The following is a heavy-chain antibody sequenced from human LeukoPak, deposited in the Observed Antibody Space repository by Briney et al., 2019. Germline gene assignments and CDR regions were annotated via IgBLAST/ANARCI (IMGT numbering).Heavy chain of an antibody. CDR2: INPSGGST. J-gene: IGHJ4*02. CDR3: ARELLGYCSSTSCFRSYFDY. CDR1: GYTFTSYY. V-gene: IGHV1-46*01. Sequence: ASVKVSCKASGYTFTSYYMHWVRQAPGQGLEWMGIINPSGGSTSYAQKFQGRVTMTTDTSTSTAYMELRSLRSDDTAVYYCARELLGYCSSTSCFRSYFDYWGQGTLVTVSS. D-gene: IGHD2-2*01.